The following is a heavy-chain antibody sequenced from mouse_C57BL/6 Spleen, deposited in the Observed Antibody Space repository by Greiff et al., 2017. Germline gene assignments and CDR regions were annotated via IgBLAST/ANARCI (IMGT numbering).Heavy chain of an antibody. CDR3: ARGDYGSSYSFAY. CDR1: GYTFTDHT. J-gene: IGHJ3*01. CDR2: IYPRDGST. D-gene: IGHD1-1*01. Sequence: VQGVESDAELVKPGASVKISCKVSGYTFTDHTIHWMKQRPEQGLEWIGYIYPRDGSTKYNEKFKGKATLTADKSSSTAYMQLNSLTSEDSAVYFCARGDYGSSYSFAYWGQGTLVTVSA. V-gene: IGHV1-78*01.